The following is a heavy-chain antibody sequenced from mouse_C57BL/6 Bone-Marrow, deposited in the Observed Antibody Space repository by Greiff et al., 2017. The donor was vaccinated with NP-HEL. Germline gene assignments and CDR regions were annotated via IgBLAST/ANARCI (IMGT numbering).Heavy chain of an antibody. Sequence: ESGPGLVKPSQSLSLTCSVPGYSITSGYYWNWIRQFPGNKLEWMGYISYDGSNNYNPSLKNRISITRDTSKNQFFLKLNSVTTEDTATYYCARLITTRYFDVWGTGTTVTVSS. CDR2: ISYDGSN. D-gene: IGHD1-1*01. CDR3: ARLITTRYFDV. J-gene: IGHJ1*03. CDR1: GYSITSGYY. V-gene: IGHV3-6*01.